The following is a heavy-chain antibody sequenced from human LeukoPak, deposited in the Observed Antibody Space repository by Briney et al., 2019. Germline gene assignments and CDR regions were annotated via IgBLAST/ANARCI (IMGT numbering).Heavy chain of an antibody. V-gene: IGHV4-34*01. CDR1: GGSFSGYY. J-gene: IGHJ4*02. CDR3: ARNRAFNYYGSGSYSYYFDY. CDR2: INHSGST. D-gene: IGHD3-10*01. Sequence: PSETLSLTCAVYGGSFSGYYWSWIRQPPGKRLEWIGEINHSGSTNYNPSLKSRVTISVDTSKNQFSLKLSSVTAADTAVYYCARNRAFNYYGSGSYSYYFDYWGQGTLVTVSS.